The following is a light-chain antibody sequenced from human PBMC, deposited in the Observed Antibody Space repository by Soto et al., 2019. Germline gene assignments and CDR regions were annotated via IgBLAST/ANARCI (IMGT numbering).Light chain of an antibody. Sequence: QSVLTQPPSVSAAPGQNVTISCSASSSNTGSNYVSWYQQLPGAAPKLLIYDSHKRPSGIPDRFSGSKSGTSATLGITGLQTGDEADYYCGTWDGTLSASVVFGGGTKLTVL. CDR1: SSNTGSNY. J-gene: IGLJ2*01. CDR3: GTWDGTLSASVV. CDR2: DSH. V-gene: IGLV1-51*01.